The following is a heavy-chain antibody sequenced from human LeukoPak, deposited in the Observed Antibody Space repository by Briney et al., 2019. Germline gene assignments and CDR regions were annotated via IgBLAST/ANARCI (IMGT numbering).Heavy chain of an antibody. CDR1: GFTFSNYD. CDR3: ARAHVGAGLAFDI. CDR2: ISIAGDT. V-gene: IGHV3-13*01. D-gene: IGHD1-26*01. Sequence: GGSLRLSCAVSGFTFSNYDMHWVRQGTGKGLEWVSAISIAGDTYYPGSVKGRFTISRENAKNSFYLQMSSLRVGDTAVYYCARAHVGAGLAFDIWGQGTMVTVSS. J-gene: IGHJ3*02.